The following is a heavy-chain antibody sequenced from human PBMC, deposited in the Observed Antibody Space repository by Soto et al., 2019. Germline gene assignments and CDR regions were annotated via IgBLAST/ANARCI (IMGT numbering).Heavy chain of an antibody. Sequence: PXGTLSLTCTVSGGSVSSTSNFGTWVRRPPGKGLEWIGYIYYTGKTNYNASLKSRVTISIDTSNNQFSLKMNSVTAADTAVYYCARVETSNYERYNWFDPWGQGTLVTVSS. CDR1: GGSVSSTSNF. D-gene: IGHD3-22*01. V-gene: IGHV4-61*01. CDR3: ARVETSNYERYNWFDP. J-gene: IGHJ5*02. CDR2: IYYTGKT.